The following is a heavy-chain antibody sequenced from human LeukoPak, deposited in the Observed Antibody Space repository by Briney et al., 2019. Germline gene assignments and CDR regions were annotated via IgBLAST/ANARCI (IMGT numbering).Heavy chain of an antibody. V-gene: IGHV3-66*01. D-gene: IGHD1-26*01. Sequence: GGSLRLSCAASGFTISSNYMSWVRQAPGKGLEWVSVIYSGGSTYYADSVKGRFTISRDNSKNTLYLQMNSLRAEDTAVYYCARGGKWELVDYWGQGTLVTVSS. CDR3: ARGGKWELVDY. CDR1: GFTISSNY. J-gene: IGHJ4*02. CDR2: IYSGGST.